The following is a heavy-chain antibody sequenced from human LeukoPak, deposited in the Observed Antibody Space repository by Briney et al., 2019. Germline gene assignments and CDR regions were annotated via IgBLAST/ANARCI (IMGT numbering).Heavy chain of an antibody. V-gene: IGHV3-23*01. Sequence: PGGSLRLSCAASGFTFSSYAMSWVRQAPGKGLEWVSAISGSGGGTYYADSVKGRFTISRDNSKNTLYLQMNSPRAEDTAVYYRAKDLGSGYDSTFPLDYWGQGTLVTVSS. J-gene: IGHJ4*02. CDR3: AKDLGSGYDSTFPLDY. D-gene: IGHD5-12*01. CDR2: ISGSGGGT. CDR1: GFTFSSYA.